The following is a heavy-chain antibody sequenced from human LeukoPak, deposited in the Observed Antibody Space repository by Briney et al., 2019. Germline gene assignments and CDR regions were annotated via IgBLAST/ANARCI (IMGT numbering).Heavy chain of an antibody. CDR2: IGTASDT. CDR1: GFTFSSFD. D-gene: IGHD1-1*01. J-gene: IGHJ6*03. Sequence: PGGSLRLSCEAPGFTFSSFDMPWVRKPTGQGLEWVSTIGTASDTYYPGSVEGRFTLSRDNAKNSLYLQMNSLTAGDTAVYYCARGPPRGKYYYMDVWGKGTTVTVSS. CDR3: ARGPPRGKYYYMDV. V-gene: IGHV3-13*01.